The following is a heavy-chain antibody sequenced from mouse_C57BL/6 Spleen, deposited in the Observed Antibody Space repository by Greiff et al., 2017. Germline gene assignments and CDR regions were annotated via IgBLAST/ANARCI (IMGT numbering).Heavy chain of an antibody. J-gene: IGHJ3*01. Sequence: VQLQQSGPELVKPGASVKISCKASGYTFTDYYINWVKQRPGQGLEWIGWLYPGSGNTKYNEKFKGKATLTVDTSSSTAYMQLSSLTSEDSAVYFCARGRRELAWFAYWGQGTLVTVSA. CDR2: LYPGSGNT. CDR1: GYTFTDYY. CDR3: ARGRRELAWFAY. V-gene: IGHV1-84*01.